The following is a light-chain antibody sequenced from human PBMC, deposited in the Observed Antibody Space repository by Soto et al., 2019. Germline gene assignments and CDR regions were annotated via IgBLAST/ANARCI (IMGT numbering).Light chain of an antibody. V-gene: IGLV1-40*01. CDR2: GNN. Sequence: QSVLTQPPSVSGAPVQRVTISCTGSSSNIGAGYDVHWYQQLPGTAPKLLIYGNNNRPSGVPDRFSVSKSGTSASLAITGLQAEDEADYYCQSYDSSLSALFGGGTKLTVL. CDR3: QSYDSSLSAL. J-gene: IGLJ2*01. CDR1: SSNIGAGYD.